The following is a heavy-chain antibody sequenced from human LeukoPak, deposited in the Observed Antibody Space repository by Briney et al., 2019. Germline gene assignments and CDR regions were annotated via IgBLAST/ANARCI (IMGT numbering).Heavy chain of an antibody. V-gene: IGHV4-39*01. CDR2: ISYSGTT. CDR3: ASLRTGDFDY. D-gene: IGHD3-10*01. J-gene: IGHJ4*02. Sequence: SETLSLTCTVSGGSIDSTSYYWGWFRQTPGKGLEWIGTISYSGTTYYNPSLKSRVTISLDTSKNQFSLKLSSVTAADTAVYYCASLRTGDFDYWGQGALVTVSS. CDR1: GGSIDSTSYY.